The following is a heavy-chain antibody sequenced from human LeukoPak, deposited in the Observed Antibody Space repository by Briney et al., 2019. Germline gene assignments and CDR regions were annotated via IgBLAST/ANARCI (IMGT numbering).Heavy chain of an antibody. J-gene: IGHJ4*02. CDR3: VKEPDYFDSY. Sequence: GGSLRLSCTVSGFTISSNSMSWVRQAPGKGLEWVSFIYSSVTHYSDSVKGRFTISRDNSKTTLSLHMNSLRAEDTAIYYCVKEPDYFDSYWGQGTLVTVSS. CDR1: GFTISSNS. V-gene: IGHV3-53*01. CDR2: IYSSVT. D-gene: IGHD3-22*01.